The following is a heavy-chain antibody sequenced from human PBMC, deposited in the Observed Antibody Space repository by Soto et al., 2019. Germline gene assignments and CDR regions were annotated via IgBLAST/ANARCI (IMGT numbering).Heavy chain of an antibody. CDR3: ARANWYSEY. J-gene: IGHJ4*02. V-gene: IGHV4-59*13. Sequence: PSETLSLTCTVSGPSITNNYWSWIRQPPGKGLEWIGYIYYTGSTNYDPSLKSRVTMSVDTSKNQFSLNLASLTAADTAIYYCARANWYSEYWGQGTLVTVSS. CDR1: GPSITNNY. D-gene: IGHD7-27*01. CDR2: IYYTGST.